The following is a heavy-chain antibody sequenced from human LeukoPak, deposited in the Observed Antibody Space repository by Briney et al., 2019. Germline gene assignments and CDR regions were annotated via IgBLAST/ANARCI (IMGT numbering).Heavy chain of an antibody. CDR3: ARPRGDYSNYLYYFDY. J-gene: IGHJ4*02. D-gene: IGHD4-11*01. CDR1: GYTFTSYY. Sequence: GASVKVSCKASGYTFTSYYMHWVRQAPGQGLEWMGIINPSGGSTSYAQKFQGRVTMTRDTSTSTVYMELSSLRSEDTAVYYCARPRGDYSNYLYYFDYWGQGTLVTVSS. CDR2: INPSGGST. V-gene: IGHV1-46*01.